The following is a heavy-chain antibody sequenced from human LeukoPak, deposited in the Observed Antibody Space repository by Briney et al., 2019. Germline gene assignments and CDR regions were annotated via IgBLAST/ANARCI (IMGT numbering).Heavy chain of an antibody. Sequence: QTSETLSLTCAVYGGSFSGYYWNWVRQAPGKGLEWVSYISSSSSTIYYADSVKGRFTISRDNAKNSLYLQMNSLRAEDTAVYYCARDPPQVPIPYYYYYYMDVWGKGTTVTVSS. CDR1: GGSFSGYY. J-gene: IGHJ6*03. D-gene: IGHD2-2*02. CDR2: ISSSSSTI. CDR3: ARDPPQVPIPYYYYYYMDV. V-gene: IGHV3-48*01.